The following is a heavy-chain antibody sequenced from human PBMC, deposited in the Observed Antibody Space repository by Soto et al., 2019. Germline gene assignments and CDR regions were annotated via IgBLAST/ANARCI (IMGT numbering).Heavy chain of an antibody. V-gene: IGHV2-5*02. J-gene: IGHJ5*02. CDR1: GFSLSTTGEG. CDR2: IYWDDDV. D-gene: IGHD4-4*01. Sequence: SGPTLVNPTQTLTLNCAFSGFSLSTTGEGVGWFRQPPGKAPEWLALIYWDDDVRYSPSLRNRLTITKDTSENQVVLTMTNIDPLDTATYYCVNRTVSKGEWFDPWGQGILVTVSS. CDR3: VNRTVSKGEWFDP.